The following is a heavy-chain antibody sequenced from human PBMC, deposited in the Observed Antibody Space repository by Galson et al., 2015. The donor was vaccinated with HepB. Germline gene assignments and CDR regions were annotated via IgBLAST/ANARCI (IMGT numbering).Heavy chain of an antibody. V-gene: IGHV3-48*02. Sequence: SLRLSCAASGFTFSSYSMNWVRQAPGKGLEWVSYISSSSSTIYYADSVKGRFTISRDNAKNSLYLQMNSLRDEDTAVYYCARSPCSGGSCYYSLHNYFDYWGQGTLVTVSS. CDR1: GFTFSSYS. CDR2: ISSSSSTI. J-gene: IGHJ4*02. CDR3: ARSPCSGGSCYYSLHNYFDY. D-gene: IGHD2-15*01.